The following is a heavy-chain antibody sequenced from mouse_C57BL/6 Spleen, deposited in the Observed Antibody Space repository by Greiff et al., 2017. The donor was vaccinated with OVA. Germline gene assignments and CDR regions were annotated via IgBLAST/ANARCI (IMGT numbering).Heavy chain of an antibody. Sequence: EVKLMESGGGLVKPGGSLKLSCAASGFTFSDYGMHWVRQAPEKGLEWVAYISSGSSTIYYADTVKGRFTISRDNAKNTLFLQMTSLRSEDTAMYYCARQYYGSSYGFAYWGQGTLVTVSA. V-gene: IGHV5-17*01. CDR2: ISSGSSTI. CDR1: GFTFSDYG. J-gene: IGHJ3*01. CDR3: ARQYYGSSYGFAY. D-gene: IGHD1-1*01.